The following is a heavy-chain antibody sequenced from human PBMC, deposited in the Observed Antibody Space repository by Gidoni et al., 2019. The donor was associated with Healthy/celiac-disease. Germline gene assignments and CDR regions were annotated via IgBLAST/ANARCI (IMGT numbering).Heavy chain of an antibody. J-gene: IGHJ4*02. Sequence: QVQLVQSGAEVKKPGSSVKVSCKASGGTFSSYAISWVRQAPGQGLEWMGGIIPIFGTANYAQKFQGRVTITADESTSTAYMELSSLRSEDTAVYYCARVGAEYSSSAGLFDYWGQGTLVTVSS. CDR3: ARVGAEYSSSAGLFDY. CDR2: IIPIFGTA. CDR1: GGTFSSYA. D-gene: IGHD6-6*01. V-gene: IGHV1-69*01.